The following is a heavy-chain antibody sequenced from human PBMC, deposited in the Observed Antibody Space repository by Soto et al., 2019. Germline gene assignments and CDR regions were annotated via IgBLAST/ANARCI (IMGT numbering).Heavy chain of an antibody. CDR2: IPHDGSNT. Sequence: HPVGSLRLSCAASGFTFSNYGMHWVRQAPGKGLEWLAFIPHDGSNTYYADSVKGRFTISRDNSKNTLYLQMNSLRAEDTAVYYCAKELGITMAYWGQGTLVTVSS. CDR1: GFTFSNYG. J-gene: IGHJ4*02. CDR3: AKELGITMAY. V-gene: IGHV3-30*02. D-gene: IGHD3-10*01.